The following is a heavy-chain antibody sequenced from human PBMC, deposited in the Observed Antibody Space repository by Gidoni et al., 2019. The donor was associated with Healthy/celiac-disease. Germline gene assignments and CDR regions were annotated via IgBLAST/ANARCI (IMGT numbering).Heavy chain of an antibody. V-gene: IGHV3-23*01. J-gene: IGHJ6*03. CDR1: GFTFRSYA. CDR3: ATQDYYYYYMDV. Sequence: EVQLLESGGGLVQPGGSLRLSCAASGFTFRSYAMSWVRQAPGKGLEWVSAISGRGGSTYCADSVKGRFTISRDNSKNTLYLQMNSLRAEDTAVYYCATQDYYYYYMDVWGKGTTVTVSS. CDR2: ISGRGGST.